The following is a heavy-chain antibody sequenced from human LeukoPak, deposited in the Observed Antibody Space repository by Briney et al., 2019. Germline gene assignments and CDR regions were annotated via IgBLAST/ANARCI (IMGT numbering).Heavy chain of an antibody. D-gene: IGHD1-1*01. J-gene: IGHJ6*04. CDR3: ATDHTTGTHYGMDV. Sequence: ASVKVSCKVSGYTLTELSMHWVRQAPGKGLEWMGGFDPEDGETIYAQKFQGRVTMTEDTSTDTAYMELSSLRSEDTAVYYCATDHTTGTHYGMDVWGKGTTVTVSS. CDR2: FDPEDGET. V-gene: IGHV1-24*01. CDR1: GYTLTELS.